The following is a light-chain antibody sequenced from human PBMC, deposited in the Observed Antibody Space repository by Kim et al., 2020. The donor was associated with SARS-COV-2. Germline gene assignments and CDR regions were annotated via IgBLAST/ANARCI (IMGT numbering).Light chain of an antibody. Sequence: VSPGQTASITCSGDKLGDKLASWYQQKPGQSPVLVMYQNSKRYSGIPGRFSGSNAGNTATLTISGTQAMDEADYFCQAWDSFTAVFGGGTKLTVL. V-gene: IGLV3-1*01. J-gene: IGLJ3*02. CDR1: KLGDKL. CDR2: QNS. CDR3: QAWDSFTAV.